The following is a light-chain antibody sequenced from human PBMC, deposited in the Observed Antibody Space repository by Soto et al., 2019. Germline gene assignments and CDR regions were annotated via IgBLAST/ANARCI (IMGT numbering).Light chain of an antibody. CDR1: QSVSRN. CDR2: GAS. J-gene: IGKJ5*01. CDR3: QQYYDWPIT. V-gene: IGKV3-15*01. Sequence: EMVMTQCTTTPSVYPGERAALSCIASQSVSRNLAWYQQKLGLAPRDRIYGASTRATGIPARFSGSGSFTEFTLTISSLQSEDFAVYYCQQYYDWPITFGQGTRLEIK.